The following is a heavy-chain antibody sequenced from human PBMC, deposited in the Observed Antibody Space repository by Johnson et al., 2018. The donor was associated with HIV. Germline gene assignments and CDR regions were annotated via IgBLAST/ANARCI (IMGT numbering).Heavy chain of an antibody. CDR2: ISWNSGSI. CDR1: GFTFDDYA. D-gene: IGHD5-12*01. CDR3: AKERRGLDAFDI. V-gene: IGHV3-9*01. Sequence: VQLVESGGGLVQPGRSLRLSCAASGFTFDDYAMHWVRQAPGKGLEWVSGISWNSGSIDYADSVKGRFTISRDNAKNSLYLQMNSLRPEDTALYYCAKERRGLDAFDIWGQGTVVTVSS. J-gene: IGHJ3*02.